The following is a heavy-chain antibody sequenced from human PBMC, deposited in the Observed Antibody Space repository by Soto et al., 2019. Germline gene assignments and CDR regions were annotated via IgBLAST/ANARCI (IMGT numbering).Heavy chain of an antibody. CDR3: ARQDGYYRSYYYGLDF. J-gene: IGHJ6*02. CDR1: GYGFTSYW. D-gene: IGHD1-26*01. CDR2: IYPDDSNT. Sequence: PGESLKISRKASGYGFTSYWIGWVRQLPGKGLEWMGVIYPDDSNTIYSPSFQGQVTISADKSITTAYLHWRSLRASDTAMYYCARQDGYYRSYYYGLDFWGQGTTVTVSS. V-gene: IGHV5-51*01.